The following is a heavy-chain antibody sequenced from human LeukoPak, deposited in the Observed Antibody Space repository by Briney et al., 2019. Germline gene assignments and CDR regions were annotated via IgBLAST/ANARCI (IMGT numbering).Heavy chain of an antibody. V-gene: IGHV3-23*01. CDR3: AQDRGSYSPRRDS. D-gene: IGHD1-26*01. J-gene: IGHJ4*02. CDR2: ISGWGGRT. Sequence: GRSLRLSCAASAFTFSIYAMSCVSQPQRDGREWVSVISGWGGRTYYADPGQGRYTISRDNFKNPLYLQMNSLRAEDTAVYYCAQDRGSYSPRRDSWGQGTLVSVSS. CDR1: AFTFSIYA.